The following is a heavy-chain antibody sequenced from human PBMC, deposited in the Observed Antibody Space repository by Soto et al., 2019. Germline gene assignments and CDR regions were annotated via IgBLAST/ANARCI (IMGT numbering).Heavy chain of an antibody. J-gene: IGHJ5*02. Sequence: VGSLRLSCAASGFTFSDYYMSWIRQAPGKGLEWVSYISSSSSYTNYADSVKGRFTISRDNAKNSLYLQMNSLKTEDTAVYYCTTDQDIVLVPAVGWFDPWGQGTLVTVSS. CDR1: GFTFSDYY. V-gene: IGHV3-11*05. D-gene: IGHD2-2*01. CDR3: TTDQDIVLVPAVGWFDP. CDR2: ISSSSSYT.